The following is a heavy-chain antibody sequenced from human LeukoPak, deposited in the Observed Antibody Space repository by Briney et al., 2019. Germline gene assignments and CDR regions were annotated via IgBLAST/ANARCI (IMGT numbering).Heavy chain of an antibody. CDR3: AKGWSSSWNDAFDI. CDR1: GFTFSSYG. Sequence: GGSLRLSCAASGFTFSSYGMHWVRQAPGKGLEWVAVISYDGSNKYYADSVKGRFTISRDNPKNTLYLQMNSLRAEDTAVYYCAKGWSSSWNDAFDIWGQGTMVTVSS. D-gene: IGHD6-13*01. CDR2: ISYDGSNK. V-gene: IGHV3-30*18. J-gene: IGHJ3*02.